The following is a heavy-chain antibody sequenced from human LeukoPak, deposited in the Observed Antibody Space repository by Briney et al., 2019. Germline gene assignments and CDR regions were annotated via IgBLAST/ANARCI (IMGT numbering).Heavy chain of an antibody. D-gene: IGHD1-26*01. Sequence: PGGSLRLSCAASGFTFSSYSMNWVRQAPGKGLEWVSYISSSSTIYYADSVKGRFTISRDNAKKSLFLQMNSLRAEDTALYYCAKGSTGSSLTDYWGHGTLVTVSS. CDR2: ISSSSTI. CDR3: AKGSTGSSLTDY. V-gene: IGHV3-48*01. CDR1: GFTFSSYS. J-gene: IGHJ4*01.